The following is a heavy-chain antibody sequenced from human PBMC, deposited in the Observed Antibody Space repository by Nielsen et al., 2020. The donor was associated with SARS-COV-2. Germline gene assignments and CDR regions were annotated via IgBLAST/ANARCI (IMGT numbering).Heavy chain of an antibody. D-gene: IGHD3-10*01. CDR3: TTDYYGSGSQDAFDI. CDR1: GFTFSNAW. Sequence: GESLKISCAASGFTFSNAWMSWVRQAPGKGLEWVGRIKSKTDGGTTDYAAPVKDRFTISRDDSKNTLYLQMNSLKTEDTAVYYCTTDYYGSGSQDAFDIWGQGTMVTVSS. V-gene: IGHV3-15*01. CDR2: IKSKTDGGTT. J-gene: IGHJ3*02.